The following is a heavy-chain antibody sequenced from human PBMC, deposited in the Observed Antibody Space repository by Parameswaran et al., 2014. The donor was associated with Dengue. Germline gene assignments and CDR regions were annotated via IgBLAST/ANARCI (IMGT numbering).Heavy chain of an antibody. D-gene: IGHD3-3*01. Sequence: RWIRQPPGKGLEWIGYIYYSGSTYYNPSLKSRVTISVDTSKNQFSLKLSSVTAADTAVYYCARESLITILEWRNWFDPGPGTWSPSPQ. J-gene: IGHJ5*02. CDR2: IYYSGST. CDR3: ARESLITILEWRNWFDP. V-gene: IGHV4-31*02.